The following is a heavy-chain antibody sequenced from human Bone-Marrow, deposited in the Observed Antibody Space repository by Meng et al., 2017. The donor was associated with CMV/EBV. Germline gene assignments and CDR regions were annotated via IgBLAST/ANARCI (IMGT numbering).Heavy chain of an antibody. CDR1: GFTFSRYW. D-gene: IGHD1-26*01. Sequence: DVQLVESGGGLVQPGGSLSLSCEGSGFTFSRYWTHWVRQAPGKGLEWVSRIDSDGRDITYADSVRGRFTISRDDAKNTLYLQMNSLRVEDTAVYYCARGVAESLGWEMGYWGQGTLVTVAS. J-gene: IGHJ4*02. V-gene: IGHV3-74*03. CDR2: IDSDGRDI. CDR3: ARGVAESLGWEMGY.